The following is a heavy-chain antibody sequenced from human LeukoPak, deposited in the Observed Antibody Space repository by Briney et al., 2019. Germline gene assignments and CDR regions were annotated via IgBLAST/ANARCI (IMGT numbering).Heavy chain of an antibody. J-gene: IGHJ6*03. CDR2: IFPDDSDT. D-gene: IGHD6-13*01. Sequence: GESLKISCKGSGYSFTSYWIGWVRQMPGKGLEWMGIIFPDDSDTKYSPSFRGQVTISADKSISTAYLQLNTLEAADTAMYYCARQPTLISTSGLDYMDVWGSGTTVIVSS. V-gene: IGHV5-51*01. CDR1: GYSFTSYW. CDR3: ARQPTLISTSGLDYMDV.